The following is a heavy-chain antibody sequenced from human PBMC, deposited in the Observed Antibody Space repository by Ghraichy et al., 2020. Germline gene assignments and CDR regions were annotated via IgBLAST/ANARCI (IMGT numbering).Heavy chain of an antibody. J-gene: IGHJ4*02. CDR2: IYYSGST. V-gene: IGHV4-39*01. D-gene: IGHD2-21*02. CDR3: ARHTPGGGPPAIPLIDY. Sequence: SETLSLTCTVSGSSISSSYYYWGWIRQPPGKGLEWIGSIYYSGSTYYNPSLKSRVTISVDTSKNQFSLKLSSVTAADTAVYYCARHTPGGGPPAIPLIDYWGQGTLVTVSS. CDR1: GSSISSSYYY.